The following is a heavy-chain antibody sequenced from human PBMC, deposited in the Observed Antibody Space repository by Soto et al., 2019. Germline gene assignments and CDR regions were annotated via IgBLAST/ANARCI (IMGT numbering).Heavy chain of an antibody. Sequence: GGSLRLSCAASGFTFSSYAMSWVRQAPGKGLEWVSAISGSHGSTYYADSVKGRFTISRGNSKNTLYLQKNSLRADDTAVYYCTKYQIDRDTPLNDDFDNWGQGTMVTVSS. CDR2: ISGSHGST. CDR3: TKYQIDRDTPLNDDFDN. D-gene: IGHD5-18*01. CDR1: GFTFSSYA. J-gene: IGHJ3*02. V-gene: IGHV3-23*01.